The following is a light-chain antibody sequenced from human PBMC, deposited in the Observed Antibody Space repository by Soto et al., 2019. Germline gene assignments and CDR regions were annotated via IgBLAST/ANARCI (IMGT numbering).Light chain of an antibody. CDR1: QSISSY. Sequence: DIQMTQSPSSLSASVGDRVTITCRASQSISSYLNWYQQKPGKAPKLLIYAASGLQSGVPSRFSGSGAGTDFTLTISSLQPEDFAPYSCQQSDSTPYTFGQGTKLEIK. CDR3: QQSDSTPYT. V-gene: IGKV1-39*01. J-gene: IGKJ2*01. CDR2: AAS.